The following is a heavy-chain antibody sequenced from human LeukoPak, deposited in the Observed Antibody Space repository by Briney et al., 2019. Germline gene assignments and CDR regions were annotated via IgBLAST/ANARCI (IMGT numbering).Heavy chain of an antibody. Sequence: SVNLPREASGYTFTSYGVRWVRQAPGQGLEWMGWINTYNVNTNYAQKFQGRVTLTTDASTSTAYMELRSLRSDDTAVYYCARDSRRGYGYGYDYWGDGKPGTVSS. CDR3: ARDSRRGYGYGYDY. CDR2: INTYNVNT. J-gene: IGHJ4*03. CDR1: GYTFTSYG. V-gene: IGHV1-18*01. D-gene: IGHD5-18*01.